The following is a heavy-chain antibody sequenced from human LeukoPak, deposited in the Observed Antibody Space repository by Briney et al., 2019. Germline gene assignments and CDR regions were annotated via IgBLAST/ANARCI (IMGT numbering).Heavy chain of an antibody. CDR3: ARAQDTYNSLYFDY. CDR2: IHSDGRIT. Sequence: GGSLRLSCAGSGFTFSSYWMHWVRQAPGKGLVWVSCIHSDGRITTYADSVKGRFTISKDTARNTLYLQMNTLRVEDTAVYYCARAQDTYNSLYFDYWGQGALVTVSS. CDR1: GFTFSSYW. D-gene: IGHD5-24*01. J-gene: IGHJ4*02. V-gene: IGHV3-74*01.